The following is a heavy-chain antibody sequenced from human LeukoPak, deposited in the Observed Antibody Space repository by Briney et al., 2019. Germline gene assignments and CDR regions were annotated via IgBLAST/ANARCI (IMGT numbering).Heavy chain of an antibody. CDR3: ARVGTMVRALPHFDY. CDR1: GGSFSGYY. D-gene: IGHD3-10*01. Sequence: SETLSLTRAVYGGSFSGYYWSWIRQPPGKGLEWIGEINHSGSTNYNPSLKSRVTISVDTSKNQFSLKLSSVTAADTAVYYCARVGTMVRALPHFDYWGQGTLVTVSS. J-gene: IGHJ4*02. CDR2: INHSGST. V-gene: IGHV4-34*01.